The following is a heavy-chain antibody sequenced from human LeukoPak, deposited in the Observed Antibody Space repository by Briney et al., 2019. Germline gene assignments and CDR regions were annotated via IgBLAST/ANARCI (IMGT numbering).Heavy chain of an antibody. CDR1: GGSISSYY. Sequence: SETLSLTYTVSGGSISSYYWSWIRQSPGKGLEWSGYIYYSGSTNYIPSLESRVTISVDTSKNQFSLKMSSVTAADTAVYYCARHGRSSGWSSEFAWWGQGTLVTVSS. J-gene: IGHJ4*02. D-gene: IGHD6-19*01. CDR2: IYYSGST. CDR3: ARHGRSSGWSSEFAW. V-gene: IGHV4-59*08.